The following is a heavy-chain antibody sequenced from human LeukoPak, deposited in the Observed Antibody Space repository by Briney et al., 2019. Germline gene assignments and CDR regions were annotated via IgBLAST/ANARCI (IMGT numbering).Heavy chain of an antibody. J-gene: IGHJ6*03. Sequence: ASVKVSCKASGYTFTSYGISWVRQAPGQGLEWMGWISAYNGNTNYAQKLQGRVTMTTDTSTSTAYKELRSLRSDDTAVYYCARDPSRRFLEWWGYYYYYYMDVWGKGTTVTVSS. CDR3: ARDPSRRFLEWWGYYYYYYMDV. D-gene: IGHD3-3*01. CDR1: GYTFTSYG. V-gene: IGHV1-18*01. CDR2: ISAYNGNT.